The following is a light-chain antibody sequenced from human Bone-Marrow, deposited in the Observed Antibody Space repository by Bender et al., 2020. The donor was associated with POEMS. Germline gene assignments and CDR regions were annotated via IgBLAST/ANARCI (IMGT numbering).Light chain of an antibody. Sequence: SYEVTQPPSVSVSPGQTASITCSGDDLGDKYVAWYQQKPGQSPVLVIYQDTKRPSGIPERFSGSNSGNTATLTISGTQAMGEAICFCQAWDTYSVLFGGGTKLPVL. J-gene: IGLJ3*02. CDR1: DLGDKY. CDR3: QAWDTYSVL. V-gene: IGLV3-1*01. CDR2: QDT.